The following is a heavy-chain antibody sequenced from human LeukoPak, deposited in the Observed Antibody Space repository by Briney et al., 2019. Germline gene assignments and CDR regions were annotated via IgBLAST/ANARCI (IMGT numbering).Heavy chain of an antibody. CDR2: ISSSGDNT. J-gene: IGHJ4*02. CDR1: GFSFSRYA. V-gene: IGHV3-23*01. CDR3: VYYAYVWGSYPGDS. Sequence: GGSLRLSCAASGFSFSRYAMSWVRQAPGKGLEWVSGISSSGDNTKYADSVKGRVTISRDNSKNPLYLQMSSLRAEDTAVYYCVYYAYVWGSYPGDSWGQGTLVTVSS. D-gene: IGHD3-16*02.